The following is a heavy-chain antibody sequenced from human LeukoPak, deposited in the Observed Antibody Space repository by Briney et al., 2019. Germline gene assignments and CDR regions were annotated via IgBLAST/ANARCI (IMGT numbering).Heavy chain of an antibody. D-gene: IGHD1-1*01. J-gene: IGHJ4*02. CDR2: INPNSGGT. CDR3: ARDLATSSNWELDY. CDR1: GYTFSDYY. Sequence: ASVKVSCKASGYTFSDYYTHWVRQAPGQGLEWMGWINPNSGGTRYAQQFQGRVTMTRDTSIGTVYMELSTLRSDDTAVYYCARDLATSSNWELDYWGQGTLVTVSS. V-gene: IGHV1-2*02.